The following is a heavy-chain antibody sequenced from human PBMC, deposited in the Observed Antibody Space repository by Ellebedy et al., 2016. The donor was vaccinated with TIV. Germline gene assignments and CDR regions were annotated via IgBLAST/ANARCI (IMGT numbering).Heavy chain of an antibody. Sequence: GESLKISCTAPGFSFGDYAMSWFRQPPGKGLEWVGFIAGKGYDGTTEYAASVTGRFTISRDDSNDIAYLQMNSLKSEDTAVYYCVRESYGHTAPPFYWGQGTLVTVSS. CDR1: GFSFGDYA. D-gene: IGHD3-16*01. V-gene: IGHV3-49*03. CDR3: VRESYGHTAPPFY. CDR2: IAGKGYDGTT. J-gene: IGHJ4*02.